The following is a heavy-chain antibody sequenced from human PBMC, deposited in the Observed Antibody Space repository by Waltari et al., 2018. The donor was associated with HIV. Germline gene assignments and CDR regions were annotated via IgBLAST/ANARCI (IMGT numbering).Heavy chain of an antibody. CDR2: FDPKNGKP. Sequence: QVHLIQSAFDMTRPGASVTIDCKVSGYPLSDLSMQWVRQGPGHRLEWMGGFDPKNGKPVYSQRFWGRVSLAEDTSEDTAYLELNRLTSDDTAVYYCVTLYKQSPLYSNFWGQGTLVTVSP. CDR3: VTLYKQSPLYSNF. D-gene: IGHD2-15*01. CDR1: GYPLSDLS. J-gene: IGHJ1*01. V-gene: IGHV1-24*01.